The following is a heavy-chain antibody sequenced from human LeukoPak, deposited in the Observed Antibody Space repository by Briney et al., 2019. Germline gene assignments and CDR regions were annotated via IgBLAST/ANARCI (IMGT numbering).Heavy chain of an antibody. CDR1: GYTFTRYG. V-gene: IGHV1-18*04. CDR2: ISAYNGNP. D-gene: IGHD2-2*01. CDR3: ARLRVGYGSSTSGYASDY. Sequence: ASVKVSCKASGYTFTRYGLSWVRQAPGQGLEWMDWISAYNGNPNYAQKLQGRVTMTTDTYTSKAYLELRSLTLDDTAVDYCARLRVGYGSSTSGYASDYWGQGTLVTVSS. J-gene: IGHJ4*02.